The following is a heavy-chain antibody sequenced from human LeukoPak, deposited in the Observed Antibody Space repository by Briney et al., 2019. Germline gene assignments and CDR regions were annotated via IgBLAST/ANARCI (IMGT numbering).Heavy chain of an antibody. CDR2: INPNSGGT. CDR1: GYTFTDYY. V-gene: IGHV1-2*02. Sequence: ASVKVSCMASGYTFTDYYMHWVRQAPGQGLEWMGWINPNSGGTNYAQDFQGRVALTRDTSISTAYMELSRLTSDDTAVYYCARAKYEYCSSTSCYPGFDYWGQGTLVTVSS. CDR3: ARAKYEYCSSTSCYPGFDY. J-gene: IGHJ4*02. D-gene: IGHD2-2*01.